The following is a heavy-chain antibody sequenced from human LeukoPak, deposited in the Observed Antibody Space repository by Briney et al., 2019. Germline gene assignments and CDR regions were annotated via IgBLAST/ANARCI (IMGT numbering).Heavy chain of an antibody. D-gene: IGHD1-26*01. CDR1: GFIFSNSA. CDR2: INTGSSHI. CDR3: ARDPTYYLRYGYFDF. J-gene: IGHJ4*02. V-gene: IGHV3-21*01. Sequence: GGSLRLSCAASGFIFSNSAMNWVRQAPGKGLEWVSSINTGSSHIYYADSVKGRFTIPRDNAKNSVYLQMNSLRAEDTAVYYCARDPTYYLRYGYFDFWGQGILVTVSS.